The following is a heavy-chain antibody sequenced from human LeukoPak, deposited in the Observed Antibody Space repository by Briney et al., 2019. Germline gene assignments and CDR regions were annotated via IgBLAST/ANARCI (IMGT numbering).Heavy chain of an antibody. J-gene: IGHJ4*02. CDR3: AKDLTPYVGASAD. CDR2: SSGGGDST. Sequence: GGSLRLSCAAAGFTFSSHALSWVRQAPGKGLEWVSTSSGGGDSTYYADSVKGRFTFSRDNSKNTLYLQMNSLRAEDTAVYYCAKDLTPYVGASADWGQGTLVTVSS. CDR1: GFTFSSHA. D-gene: IGHD1-26*01. V-gene: IGHV3-23*01.